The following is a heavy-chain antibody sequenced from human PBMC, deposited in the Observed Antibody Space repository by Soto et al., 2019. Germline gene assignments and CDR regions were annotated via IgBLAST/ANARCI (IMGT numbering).Heavy chain of an antibody. V-gene: IGHV3-48*01. CDR1: GFSISDCS. Sequence: EVQLVESGGGLVQPGGSLRLSCAASGFSISDCSMNWVRRAPGKGLEWISYISTNNDATYYADSVSGRFTISRDNAKNSLYLQMNSRRAEYTALYYCASVLGSRRSGSYPSYWGQGTLVTVSS. D-gene: IGHD3-10*01. CDR2: ISTNNDAT. J-gene: IGHJ4*02. CDR3: ASVLGSRRSGSYPSY.